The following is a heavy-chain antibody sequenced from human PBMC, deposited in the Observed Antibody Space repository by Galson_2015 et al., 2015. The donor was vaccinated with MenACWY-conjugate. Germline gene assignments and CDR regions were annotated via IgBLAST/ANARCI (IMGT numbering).Heavy chain of an antibody. CDR2: ISGSGGST. CDR3: ANGRGYYDSNGYLVYFDY. D-gene: IGHD3-22*01. CDR1: GFTFSSYA. V-gene: IGHV3-23*01. Sequence: SLRLSCAASGFTFSSYAMSWVRQAPGKGLEWVSAISGSGGSTYYADSVKGRFTISRDNSKNTLYLQMNSLRAEDTAVYYCANGRGYYDSNGYLVYFDYWGQGTLVTVSS. J-gene: IGHJ4*02.